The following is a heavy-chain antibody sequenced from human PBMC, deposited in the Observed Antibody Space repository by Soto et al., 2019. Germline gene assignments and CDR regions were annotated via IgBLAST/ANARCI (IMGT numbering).Heavy chain of an antibody. J-gene: IGHJ6*02. CDR1: GGSFSGYY. Sequence: SSETLSLTCAVYGGSFSGYYWSWIRQPPGKGLEWIGEINHSGSTNYNPSLKSRDTISVDTSKNQISLKLSSVTAADTAVYYCARGRSPYYYGSGSYSYYYGMDVWGQGTTVTVSS. D-gene: IGHD3-10*01. CDR3: ARGRSPYYYGSGSYSYYYGMDV. CDR2: INHSGST. V-gene: IGHV4-34*01.